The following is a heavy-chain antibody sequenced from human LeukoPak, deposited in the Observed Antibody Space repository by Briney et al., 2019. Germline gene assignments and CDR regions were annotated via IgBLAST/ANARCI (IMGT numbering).Heavy chain of an antibody. CDR3: ATYRRGYHDSSESYYFDY. Sequence: GGSLRLSCAASGFTFSRFAMSWVRQAPGKGLEWVSGISSSGDSTYYANSVKGRFTISRDNSKNTLYLQMNGLRAEDTAIYYCATYRRGYHDSSESYYFDYWGQGTLVTVSS. CDR1: GFTFSRFA. D-gene: IGHD3-22*01. CDR2: ISSSGDST. V-gene: IGHV3-23*01. J-gene: IGHJ4*02.